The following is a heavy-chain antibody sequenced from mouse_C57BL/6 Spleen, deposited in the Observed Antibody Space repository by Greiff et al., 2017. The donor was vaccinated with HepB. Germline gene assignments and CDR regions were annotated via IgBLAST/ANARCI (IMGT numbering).Heavy chain of an antibody. CDR2: INYDGSST. CDR3: ARRRTTAYWYFDV. D-gene: IGHD1-2*01. Sequence: EVHLVESEGGLVQPGSSMKLSCTASGFTFSDYYMAWVRQVPEKGLEWVANINYDGSSTYYLDSLKSRFIISRDNAKNILYLQMSSLKSEDTATYYCARRRTTAYWYFDVWGTGTTVTVSS. J-gene: IGHJ1*03. V-gene: IGHV5-16*01. CDR1: GFTFSDYY.